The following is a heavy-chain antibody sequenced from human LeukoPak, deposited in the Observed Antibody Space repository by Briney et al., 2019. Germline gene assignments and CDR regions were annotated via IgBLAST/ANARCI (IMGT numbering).Heavy chain of an antibody. CDR1: GGTFSSYA. V-gene: IGHV1-69*05. D-gene: IGHD2-2*02. CDR2: IIPIFGTA. J-gene: IGHJ6*03. Sequence: GSSLKVSCKASGGTFSSYAISWVRQAPGQGLEWMGGIIPIFGTANSAQNFQGRVTITTDESTSTAYMELSSLRSEDRAVYYCARDLGCSSTSCYTPYYYYMDVWGKGTTVTVSS. CDR3: ARDLGCSSTSCYTPYYYYMDV.